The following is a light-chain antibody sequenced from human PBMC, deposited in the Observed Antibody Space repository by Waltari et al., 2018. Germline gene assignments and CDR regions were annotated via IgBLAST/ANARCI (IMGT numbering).Light chain of an antibody. Sequence: DVVRPHSPLPLPATPGEPASIPCRPSQSLLQSNGNNYLAWYLQRPGQSPQLLIYLGSNRASGVPARFSGSGSGTDFTLKISSVEAEDVGVYYCMHTLQRRLTFGEGTRLEIK. CDR1: QSLLQSNGNNY. V-gene: IGKV2-28*01. CDR3: MHTLQRRLT. J-gene: IGKJ5*01. CDR2: LGS.